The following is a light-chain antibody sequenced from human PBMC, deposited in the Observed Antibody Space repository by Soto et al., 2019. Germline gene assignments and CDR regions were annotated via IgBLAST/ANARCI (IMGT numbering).Light chain of an antibody. CDR3: QQYNNWPRT. J-gene: IGKJ1*01. CDR2: GVS. CDR1: QYINTR. V-gene: IGKV3-20*01. Sequence: EIVLTQSPATLSSFPGDRVTLSCMASQYINTRLAWYQHRPGQAPRLLIYGVSSRAPGIPDRFRGSGSGTDFTLSISRLEPEDFAVYYCQQYNNWPRTFGQGTKVDIK.